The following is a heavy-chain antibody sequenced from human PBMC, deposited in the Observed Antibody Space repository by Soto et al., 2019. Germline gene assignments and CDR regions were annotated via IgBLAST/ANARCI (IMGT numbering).Heavy chain of an antibody. Sequence: QVQLQESGPGLVQPSGTLFLTGAVSSDSINTSHCWSLVRQNPGKWLERIGETYHTGTTHYNPSLQTRVFMSIDKSKNQFPLKTNSVTAAATAVYYCAGEVHSRPARGPTWFVHWGQGTLVTVSS. J-gene: IGHJ5*02. CDR3: AGEVHSRPARGPTWFVH. D-gene: IGHD6-13*01. V-gene: IGHV4-4*02. CDR2: TYHTGTT. CDR1: SDSINTSHC.